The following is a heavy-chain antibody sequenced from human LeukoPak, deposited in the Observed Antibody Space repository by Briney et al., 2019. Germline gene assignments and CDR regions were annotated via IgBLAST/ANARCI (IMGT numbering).Heavy chain of an antibody. D-gene: IGHD2-2*01. J-gene: IGHJ4*02. CDR2: IYYSGST. CDR1: GGSISSSSYY. Sequence: SETLSLTCTVSGGSISSSSYYWGWIRQPPGKGLEWIGSIYYSGSTYHNPSLKSRVTISVDTSKNQFSLKLSSVTAADTAVYYCARAYCSSTSCYFDYWGQGTLVTVSS. V-gene: IGHV4-39*07. CDR3: ARAYCSSTSCYFDY.